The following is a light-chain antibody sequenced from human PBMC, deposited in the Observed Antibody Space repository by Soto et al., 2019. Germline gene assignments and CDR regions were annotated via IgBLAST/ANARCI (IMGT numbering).Light chain of an antibody. CDR2: AAS. V-gene: IGKV3-15*01. J-gene: IGKJ4*01. CDR1: QNLNSN. CDR3: QQYYSYPLT. Sequence: ETVMRQSAATLSVSPVERATLSCRASQNLNSNLAWYQKKPGKAPRLLIYAASTRDTGIPARFSGSGSGTEFTLTISCLQSEDFATYYCQQYYSYPLTFGGGTKVDI.